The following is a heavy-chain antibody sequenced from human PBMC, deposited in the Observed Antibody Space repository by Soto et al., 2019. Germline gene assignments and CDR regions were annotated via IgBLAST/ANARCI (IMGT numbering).Heavy chain of an antibody. CDR1: GFTFSSYA. D-gene: IGHD6-13*01. CDR3: ASVASASSSWYLYYYYYGMDV. V-gene: IGHV3-30-3*01. J-gene: IGHJ6*02. Sequence: PGGSLRLSCAASGFTFSSYAMHWVRQAPDEGLEWVAVISYDGSNKYYADSVKGRFTISRNNSKNTMYLQMNGLRAEETALYYCASVASASSSWYLYYYYYGMDVWGQGTTVTVSS. CDR2: ISYDGSNK.